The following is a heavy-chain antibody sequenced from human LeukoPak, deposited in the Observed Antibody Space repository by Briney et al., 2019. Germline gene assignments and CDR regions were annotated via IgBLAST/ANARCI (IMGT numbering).Heavy chain of an antibody. V-gene: IGHV3-7*01. J-gene: IGHJ5*02. Sequence: GGSLRLSCATSGFIFSNYWMTWVRQSPGKGLEWVANIKQDGSETYHVDSVKGRFTVSRDNAKDSLYLEMNSLRAEDTAVYYCARGGQAGTGDLWGQGTLVTVSS. CDR1: GFIFSNYW. CDR2: IKQDGSET. CDR3: ARGGQAGTGDL. D-gene: IGHD3-10*01.